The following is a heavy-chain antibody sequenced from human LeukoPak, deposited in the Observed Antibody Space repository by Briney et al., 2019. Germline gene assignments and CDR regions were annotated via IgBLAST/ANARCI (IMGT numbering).Heavy chain of an antibody. D-gene: IGHD3-10*01. Sequence: ASVKVSCKASGYIFTSYGISWVRQAPGQGLEWMGWISAYSGNTNYAQKLQGRVTMTTDTSTSTAYMELRSLRSDDTAVYYCARERYYYGSGSYSYGMDVWGQGTTVTVSS. CDR2: ISAYSGNT. CDR1: GYIFTSYG. V-gene: IGHV1-18*01. J-gene: IGHJ6*02. CDR3: ARERYYYGSGSYSYGMDV.